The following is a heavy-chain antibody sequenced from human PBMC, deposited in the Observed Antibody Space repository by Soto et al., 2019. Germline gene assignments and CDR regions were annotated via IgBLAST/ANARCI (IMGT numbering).Heavy chain of an antibody. D-gene: IGHD1-26*01. CDR3: ARAIVGALGYYFDY. CDR1: GGSISSYR. CDR2: IYYSGST. J-gene: IGHJ4*02. V-gene: IGHV4-59*05. Sequence: SETLSLTCTVSGGSISSYRWSWIRQPAGKGLEWIGSIYYSGSTYYNPSLKSRVTISVDTSKNQFSLKLSSVTAADTAVYYCARAIVGALGYYFDYWGQGTLVTVSS.